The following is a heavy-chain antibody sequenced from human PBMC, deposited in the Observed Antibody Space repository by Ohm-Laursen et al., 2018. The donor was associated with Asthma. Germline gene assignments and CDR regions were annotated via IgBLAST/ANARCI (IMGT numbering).Heavy chain of an antibody. J-gene: IGHJ6*02. Sequence: SLRLSCAASKFTFSNHWMNWVRQAPGKGLEWVSGISSSGGSTHYADNVKGRFTISRDNSKNTLYLQMNSLRAEDTAVYYCAKTLASGSWGYHYYGMDVWGQGTAVTVSS. D-gene: IGHD2-15*01. CDR1: KFTFSNHW. CDR3: AKTLASGSWGYHYYGMDV. CDR2: ISSSGGST. V-gene: IGHV3-23*01.